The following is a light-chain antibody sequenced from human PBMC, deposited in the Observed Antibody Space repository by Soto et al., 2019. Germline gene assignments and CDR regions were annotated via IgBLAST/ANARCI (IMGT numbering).Light chain of an antibody. CDR3: SSYISSSTLEV. CDR1: SSDVGGYNY. Sequence: QSALTQPASVSGSPGKSITISCAGTSSDVGGYNYVSWYQHHPGKAPKLLLFDVTKRPSGVSNRFSGSKSGNTASLTISGLQAEDEADYYCSSYISSSTLEVFGGGTKLTVL. V-gene: IGLV2-14*03. CDR2: DVT. J-gene: IGLJ2*01.